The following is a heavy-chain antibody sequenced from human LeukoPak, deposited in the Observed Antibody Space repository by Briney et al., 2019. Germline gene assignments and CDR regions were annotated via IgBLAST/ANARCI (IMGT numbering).Heavy chain of an antibody. D-gene: IGHD5-24*01. J-gene: IGHJ3*02. CDR3: ARLEMATMDAFDI. CDR2: IYPGDSDT. V-gene: IGHV5-51*01. CDR1: GYIFTSYW. Sequence: GESLKISCKGSGYIFTSYWIGWVRQMPGKGLEWMGIIYPGDSDTRYSPSLQGQVAISADQSISTAYLQWSSLKASDTAMYYCARLEMATMDAFDIWGQGTMVTVSS.